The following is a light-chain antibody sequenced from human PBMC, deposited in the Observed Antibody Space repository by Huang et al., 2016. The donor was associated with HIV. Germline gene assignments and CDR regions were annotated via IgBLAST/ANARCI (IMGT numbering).Light chain of an antibody. CDR2: GAS. CDR3: QQSYNTPPT. Sequence: DIQMTQSPASLSVSVGDRVTITCRATQSISNYVNWYQQKPGKAPTLLIYGASTLQSGVPSRFSGSGSGTDFTLTISSLQPEDFTTDYCQQSYNTPPTFGQGTKVEI. J-gene: IGKJ1*01. V-gene: IGKV1-39*01. CDR1: QSISNY.